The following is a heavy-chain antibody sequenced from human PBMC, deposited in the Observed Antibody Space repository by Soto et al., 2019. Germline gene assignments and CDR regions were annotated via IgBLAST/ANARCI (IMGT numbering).Heavy chain of an antibody. CDR3: ARGYYYDTSLGMDV. Sequence: QVQLVESGGGVVQPGRSLRLSCAASGFTFSSYGMHWVRQAPGKGLEWVAVIWYDGSNKYYADSVKGRFTISRDNSKNTLYLQMNSLRAEDTAVYYCARGYYYDTSLGMDVWGQGTTVTVSS. V-gene: IGHV3-33*01. J-gene: IGHJ6*02. D-gene: IGHD3-22*01. CDR1: GFTFSSYG. CDR2: IWYDGSNK.